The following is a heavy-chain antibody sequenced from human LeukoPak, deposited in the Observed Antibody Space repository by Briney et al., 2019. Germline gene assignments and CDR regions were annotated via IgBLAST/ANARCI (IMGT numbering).Heavy chain of an antibody. CDR1: GFTVSSNY. CDR3: ARDKWFGESYFDY. J-gene: IGHJ4*02. CDR2: IYSGGST. D-gene: IGHD3-10*01. V-gene: IGHV3-66*02. Sequence: GGSLRLSCAASGFTVSSNYMSWVRQAPGKGLEWVSVIYSGGSTYYADSVKGRFTISRDNSKNTLYLQMNSLRAEDTAVYYCARDKWFGESYFDYWAREPWSPSPQ.